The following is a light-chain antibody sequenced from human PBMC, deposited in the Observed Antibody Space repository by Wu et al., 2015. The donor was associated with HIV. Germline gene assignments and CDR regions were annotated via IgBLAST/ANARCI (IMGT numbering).Light chain of an antibody. J-gene: IGKJ1*01. CDR3: QQYGDLWT. CDR2: GAS. V-gene: IGKV3-20*01. CDR1: QSVRSDY. Sequence: EIVLTQSPGTLSLSPGERATLSCRASQSVRSDYLGWYQQRPGQAPRLLIYGASSRVTGIPDRFSGSGSGTDFTLTISRLEPEDFAVYYCQQYGDLWTFGRGTKVEIK.